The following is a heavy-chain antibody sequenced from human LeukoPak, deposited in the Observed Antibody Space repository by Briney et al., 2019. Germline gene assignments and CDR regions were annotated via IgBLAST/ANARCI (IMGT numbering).Heavy chain of an antibody. CDR1: GFTFSSYG. Sequence: PGGSLRLSCAASGFTFSSYGMSWVRQAPGKGLEWVSAISGSGGSTYYADSVKGRFTISRDNSKNTLYLQMNSLRAEDTAVYYCAKEASRGSSFAYTPIEKPYCLDYWGQGTLVTVSS. CDR2: ISGSGGST. V-gene: IGHV3-23*01. J-gene: IGHJ4*02. D-gene: IGHD5-18*01. CDR3: AKEASRGSSFAYTPIEKPYCLDY.